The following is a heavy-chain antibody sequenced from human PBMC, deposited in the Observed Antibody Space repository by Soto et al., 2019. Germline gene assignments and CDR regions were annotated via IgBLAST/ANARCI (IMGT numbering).Heavy chain of an antibody. V-gene: IGHV3-49*03. CDR3: TRDWREGITLFGVVSPLYSYYGMDV. Sequence: GGSLRLSCTASGFTFGDYAMSWFRQAPGKGLEWVGFIRSKAYGGTKEYAASVKGRFTISRDDSKSIAYLQVNSLKTEDTAGYYCTRDWREGITLFGVVSPLYSYYGMDVWGQGTTVPVSS. CDR1: GFTFGDYA. D-gene: IGHD3-3*01. CDR2: IRSKAYGGTK. J-gene: IGHJ6*02.